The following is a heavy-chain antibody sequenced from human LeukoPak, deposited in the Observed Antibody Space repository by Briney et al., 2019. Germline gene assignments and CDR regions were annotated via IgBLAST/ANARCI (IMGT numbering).Heavy chain of an antibody. CDR3: AGNKAKEFFCLGGYYAFDP. D-gene: IGHD3-10*02. J-gene: IGHJ5*02. CDR1: GGSFSGYY. Sequence: SETLSLTCAVYGGSFSGYYWSWIRQPPGKGLEWIGEINHSGSTNYNPSLKSRVTISVDTSKNQFSPKLSSVTAADTAVYYCAGNKAKEFFCLGGYYAFDPWGQGTLVTVSS. V-gene: IGHV4-34*01. CDR2: INHSGST.